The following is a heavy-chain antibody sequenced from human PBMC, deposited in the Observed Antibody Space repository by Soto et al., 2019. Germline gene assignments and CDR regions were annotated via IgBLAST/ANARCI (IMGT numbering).Heavy chain of an antibody. J-gene: IGHJ2*01. CDR2: VYYRGST. Sequence: QLQLQESGPGLVKPSETLSLTCTVSGGPISSPSYYWGWIRQPPGKGPEWIGSVYYRGSTYYNPSLKMRLTISVDTSKSQFSLQLTSVTAADTAVYYCAATHSSSFSDWYFNVWGRGTLVTVSS. D-gene: IGHD6-13*01. V-gene: IGHV4-39*01. CDR1: GGPISSPSYY. CDR3: AATHSSSFSDWYFNV.